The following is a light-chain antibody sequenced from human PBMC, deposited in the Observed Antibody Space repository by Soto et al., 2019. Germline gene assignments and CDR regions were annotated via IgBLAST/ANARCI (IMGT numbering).Light chain of an antibody. Sequence: EIVLTQSPGTLSLSPGERATLSCRASQSVDSRFLAWYQQKPGQAPRLLIYGASTRATGIPDRFSGSGSGTDFTLTISRLEPEDFTVYYCHQYDSSRTFGQRTKVEMK. V-gene: IGKV3-20*01. CDR1: QSVDSRF. CDR3: HQYDSSRT. CDR2: GAS. J-gene: IGKJ1*01.